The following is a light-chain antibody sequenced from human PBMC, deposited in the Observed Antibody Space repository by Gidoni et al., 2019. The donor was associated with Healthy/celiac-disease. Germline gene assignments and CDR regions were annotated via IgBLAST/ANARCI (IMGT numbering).Light chain of an antibody. V-gene: IGLV3-1*01. CDR1: KLGDKY. J-gene: IGLJ1*01. Sequence: SYELTQPPSVSVSPGQTASITCSGDKLGDKYACWYQQKPGQSPVLVIYQDSKRPSGIPERFSGSNSGNTATPTISGTQAMDEADYYCQAWDSSLWVFGTGTKVTVL. CDR2: QDS. CDR3: QAWDSSLWV.